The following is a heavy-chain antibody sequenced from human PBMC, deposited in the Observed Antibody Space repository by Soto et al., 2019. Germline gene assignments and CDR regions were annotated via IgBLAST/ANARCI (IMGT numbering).Heavy chain of an antibody. D-gene: IGHD6-19*01. J-gene: IGHJ6*02. CDR1: GFTFSSYA. CDR3: VKGLLAVAGPQRPWYYYYGMDV. V-gene: IGHV3-64D*06. CDR2: ISSNGGST. Sequence: QPGGSLRLSCSASGFTFSSYAMHWVRQAPGKGLEYVSAISSNGGSTYYADSVKGRFTISRDNSKNTLYLQMSSLRAEDTAVYYCVKGLLAVAGPQRPWYYYYGMDVWGQGTTVTVSS.